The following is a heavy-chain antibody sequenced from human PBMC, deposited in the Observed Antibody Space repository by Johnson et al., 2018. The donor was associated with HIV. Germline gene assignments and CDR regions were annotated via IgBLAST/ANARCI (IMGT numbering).Heavy chain of an antibody. V-gene: IGHV3-20*04. CDR1: GFTFDDYG. J-gene: IGHJ3*02. CDR3: ARDNLYDNSWSRGAFDI. D-gene: IGHD3-3*01. CDR2: VNSDGSSI. Sequence: VQLVESGGGVVRPGGSLRLSCAASGFTFDDYGMSWVRQAPGKGLEWVSRVNSDGSSISYADSVKGRLTISRDNGKNTLYLQMNSLRVEDTAVYYCARDNLYDNSWSRGAFDIWGQGTMVTVSS.